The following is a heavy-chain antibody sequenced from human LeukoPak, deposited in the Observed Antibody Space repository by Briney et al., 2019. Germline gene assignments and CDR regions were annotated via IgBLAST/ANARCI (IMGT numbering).Heavy chain of an antibody. CDR1: GGSFSGYY. D-gene: IGHD1-26*01. J-gene: IGHJ4*02. V-gene: IGHV4-34*01. CDR2: INHSGST. CDR3: AKSGGYGLIDY. Sequence: SETLSLTCAVYGGSFSGYYWSWIRQPPGKGLEWIGEINHSGSTNYNPSFKSRATISVDKSKNQFSLKLNSVTAADTAMYYCAKSGGYGLIDYWGQGTLVTVSS.